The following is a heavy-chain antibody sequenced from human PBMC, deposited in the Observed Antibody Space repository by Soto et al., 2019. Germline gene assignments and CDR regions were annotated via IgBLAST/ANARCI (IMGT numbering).Heavy chain of an antibody. Sequence: GGSLRLSCAASGFTFSNAWIHWVRQAPGKGLEWVGRLKSKSSGGTPDYAAPLEGRFTISGDDSKNTLYLQMNSLKTDDTAVYYCATQYGDGGLWGQGTLVTVSS. D-gene: IGHD4-17*01. J-gene: IGHJ4*02. CDR1: GFTFSNAW. V-gene: IGHV3-15*07. CDR3: ATQYGDGGL. CDR2: LKSKSSGGTP.